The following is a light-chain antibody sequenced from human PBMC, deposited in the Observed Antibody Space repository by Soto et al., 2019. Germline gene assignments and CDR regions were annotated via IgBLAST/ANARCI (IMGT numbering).Light chain of an antibody. CDR1: SSDIGGYNY. CDR2: EVS. J-gene: IGLJ2*01. Sequence: QSALTQPASVSGSPGQSITISCTGSSSDIGGYNYVSWYQQHPGKAPKFIIYEVSNRPSGVSNRLSASKSGNTASLAISGLQAEDEADYYCSSYTSRNTLVFGGGTKLNVL. V-gene: IGLV2-14*01. CDR3: SSYTSRNTLV.